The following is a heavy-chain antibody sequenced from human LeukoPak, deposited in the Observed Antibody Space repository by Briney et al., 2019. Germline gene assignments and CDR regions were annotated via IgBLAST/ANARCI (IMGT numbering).Heavy chain of an antibody. CDR1: GFTFSNYD. D-gene: IGHD6-13*01. Sequence: PGGSLRLSCAASGFTFSNYDMNWVRQAPGKGLEWVSSISTSSSYIYYADSVKGRFTISRDNAKNSLYLQVNSLRAEDTAVYYCARDWQHLVLWGQGTLVTVSS. V-gene: IGHV3-21*01. CDR2: ISTSSSYI. CDR3: ARDWQHLVL. J-gene: IGHJ4*02.